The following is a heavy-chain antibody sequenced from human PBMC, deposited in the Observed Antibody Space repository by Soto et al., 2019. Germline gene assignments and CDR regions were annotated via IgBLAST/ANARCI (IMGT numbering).Heavy chain of an antibody. Sequence: QVHLVQSGAEVKKPGASVKVSCKGCGYAFTTYGITWVRRAPGQGLEWMGWISAHNGNTNYAQKLQGRVTVTRDTSTITAYMELRSLGSDDTAVYYCARGRYGDYWGQGALVPVSS. CDR2: ISAHNGNT. CDR1: GYAFTTYG. J-gene: IGHJ4*02. D-gene: IGHD1-1*01. V-gene: IGHV1-18*01. CDR3: ARGRYGDY.